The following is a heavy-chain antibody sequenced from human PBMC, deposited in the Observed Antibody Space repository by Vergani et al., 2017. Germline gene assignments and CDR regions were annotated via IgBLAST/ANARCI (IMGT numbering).Heavy chain of an antibody. CDR1: GGSISSGSYY. V-gene: IGHV4-61*02. D-gene: IGHD2-2*01. CDR2: IYTSGST. J-gene: IGHJ4*02. Sequence: QVQLQESGPGLVKPSQTLSLTCTVSGGSISSGSYYWSWIRQPAGKGLEWIGRIYTSGSTNYNPSLKSRVTISVDTSKNQFSLKLSSVTAADTAVYYCARDGKSRVCSSTSCYSWLRYWGQGTLVTVSS. CDR3: ARDGKSRVCSSTSCYSWLRY.